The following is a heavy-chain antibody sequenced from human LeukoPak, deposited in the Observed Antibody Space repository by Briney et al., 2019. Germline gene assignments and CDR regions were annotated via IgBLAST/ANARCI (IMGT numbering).Heavy chain of an antibody. Sequence: GGSLRLSCAASGFTFSSYAMSWVRQAPGKGLEWVSAISGSGGSTYYADSVKGRFTISRDNSKNTLYLQMNSLRAEDTAVYYCAKTGQNPGGVTWFDPWGQGTLVTVSS. CDR2: ISGSGGST. V-gene: IGHV3-23*01. CDR3: AKTGQNPGGVTWFDP. J-gene: IGHJ5*02. D-gene: IGHD4-23*01. CDR1: GFTFSSYA.